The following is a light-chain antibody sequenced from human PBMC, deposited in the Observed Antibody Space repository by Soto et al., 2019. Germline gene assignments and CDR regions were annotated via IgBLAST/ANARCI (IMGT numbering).Light chain of an antibody. V-gene: IGLV2-14*01. CDR3: SSYXSSSTHV. CDR1: SSDVGGYNY. CDR2: DVS. Sequence: QSVLTQPASVSGSPGQSITISCTGTSSDVGGYNYVSWYQQHPGKAPKLMIYDVSNRPSGVSNRFSGSKSGNTASLTISGLQAEDEADYYCSSYXSSSTHVFGTGTKVTVL. J-gene: IGLJ1*01.